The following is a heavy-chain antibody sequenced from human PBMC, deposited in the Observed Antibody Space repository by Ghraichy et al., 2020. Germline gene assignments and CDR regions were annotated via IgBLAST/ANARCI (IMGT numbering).Heavy chain of an antibody. D-gene: IGHD3-3*01. Sequence: ASVKVSCKASGYTFTGYHMHWVRQAPGQGLECMGWINPNNGGTYYARKFQGRVTMTRDTSISTAYMELSRLRSDDTAVYYCARGRGRFLEWPNDYWGQGTLVTVSS. CDR1: GYTFTGYH. CDR2: INPNNGGT. CDR3: ARGRGRFLEWPNDY. J-gene: IGHJ4*02. V-gene: IGHV1-2*02.